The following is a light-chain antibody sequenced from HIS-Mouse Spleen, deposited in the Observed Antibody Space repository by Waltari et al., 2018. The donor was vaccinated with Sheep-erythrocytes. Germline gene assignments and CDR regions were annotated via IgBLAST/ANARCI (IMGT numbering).Light chain of an antibody. CDR2: GKN. CDR3: NSRDSSGNHLGVV. J-gene: IGLJ2*01. V-gene: IGLV3-19*01. CDR1: SLRSDP. Sequence: SSELTQDPAVSVALGQTVRITFQGDSLRSDPAGWFKQKPGQAPVLVIYGKNNRPSGIPDRFSGSSSGNTASLTITGAQAEDEADFYCNSRDSSGNHLGVVFGGGTKLTVL.